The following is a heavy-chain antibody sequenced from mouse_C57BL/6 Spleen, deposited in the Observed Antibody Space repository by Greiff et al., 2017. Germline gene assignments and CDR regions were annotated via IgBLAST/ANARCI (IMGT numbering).Heavy chain of an antibody. CDR1: GYAFSSYW. CDR3: AKCLYYGNWDWYFDV. V-gene: IGHV1-80*01. J-gene: IGHJ1*03. CDR2: IYPGDGDT. Sequence: VQLQQSGAELVKPGASVKISCKASGYAFSSYWMNWVKQRPGKGLEWIGQIYPGDGDTNYNGKFKGKATLTADKSSSTAYMQLSSLTSEDSAVYFCAKCLYYGNWDWYFDVWGTGTTVTVSS. D-gene: IGHD2-1*01.